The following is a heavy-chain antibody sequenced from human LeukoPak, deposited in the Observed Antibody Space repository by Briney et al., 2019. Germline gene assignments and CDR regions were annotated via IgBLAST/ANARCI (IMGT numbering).Heavy chain of an antibody. V-gene: IGHV3-7*01. CDR3: AKDTSPSSGSTYFDALDM. J-gene: IGHJ3*02. CDR2: INQDGSKE. D-gene: IGHD6-6*01. CDR1: GFSFSDHW. Sequence: GGSLRLSCATSGFSFSDHWMTWVRQTPGKGLEWVANINQDGSKENYVDSVRGRFTISRDNTKNSLFLQVNSLRAEDTAIYYCAKDTSPSSGSTYFDALDMWGQGTMVTVSS.